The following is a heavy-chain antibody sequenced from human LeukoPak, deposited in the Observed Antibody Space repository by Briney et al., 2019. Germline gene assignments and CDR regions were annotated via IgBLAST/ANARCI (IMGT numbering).Heavy chain of an antibody. Sequence: PGRSLRLSCAASGFTFSSYGMHWVRQAPGQGLEWVAVISYDGSNKYYADSVKGRFTISRDNSKNTLYLQMNSLRAEDTAVYYCAKGDSSWYPSGPLDYWGQGTLVTVSS. D-gene: IGHD6-13*01. J-gene: IGHJ4*02. CDR3: AKGDSSWYPSGPLDY. CDR2: ISYDGSNK. CDR1: GFTFSSYG. V-gene: IGHV3-30*18.